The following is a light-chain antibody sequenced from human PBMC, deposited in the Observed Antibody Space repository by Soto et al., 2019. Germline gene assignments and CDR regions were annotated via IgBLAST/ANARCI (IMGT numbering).Light chain of an antibody. CDR2: AAS. CDR3: QQTYITPHT. CDR1: RTISSY. J-gene: IGKJ4*01. Sequence: DIQMTQSPSSLSASVGDRVTITCRASRTISSYLNWYQQKPGKVPKVLIYAASSLQSGVTSRFTGSGSGTDFTLTISSLQPEDFATYYCQQTYITPHTFGGGTKVDIK. V-gene: IGKV1-39*01.